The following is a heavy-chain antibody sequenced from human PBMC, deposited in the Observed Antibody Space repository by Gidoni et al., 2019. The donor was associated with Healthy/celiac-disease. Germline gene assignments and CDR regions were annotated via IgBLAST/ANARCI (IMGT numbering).Heavy chain of an antibody. J-gene: IGHJ4*02. CDR1: GFPFDDYG. Sequence: EVQLVESGGGVVRPGGSLSTSCAASGFPFDDYGMGWGRQASGEGGGWVFGINWNGGSTGYADSGKGRFTISRDNGKNSLYLQMNRLRAEDTALYYCARDSGGSYSLDYWGQGTLVTVSS. CDR2: INWNGGST. CDR3: ARDSGGSYSLDY. D-gene: IGHD1-26*01. V-gene: IGHV3-20*04.